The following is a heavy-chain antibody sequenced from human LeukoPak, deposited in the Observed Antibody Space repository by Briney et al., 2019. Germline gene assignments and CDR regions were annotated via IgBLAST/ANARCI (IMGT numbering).Heavy chain of an antibody. J-gene: IGHJ4*02. V-gene: IGHV3-7*01. CDR1: GFSLSGYW. CDR3: ARGGYSFDY. Sequence: GGSLRLSCAAFGFSLSGYWMSWVRQAPGKGLEWVARLYADGSEKYYVDSVKGRFTISRDNAKNSLYLQMNSLRVEDTAVYYCARGGYSFDYLGQGTLVTVSS. CDR2: LYADGSEK. D-gene: IGHD5-12*01.